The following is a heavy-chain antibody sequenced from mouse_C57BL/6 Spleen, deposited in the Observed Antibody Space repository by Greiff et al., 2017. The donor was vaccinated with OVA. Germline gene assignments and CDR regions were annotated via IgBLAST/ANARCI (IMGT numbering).Heavy chain of an antibody. D-gene: IGHD4-1*01. V-gene: IGHV5-6*01. Sequence: EVKLVESGGDLVKPGGSLKLSCAASGFTFSSYGMSWVRQTPDQRLEWVATISSGGSYTYYPDSVKGRFTISRDNAKNTLYLQMSSLKSEDTAMYYCARQPTWDDAMDYWGQGTSVTVSS. CDR2: ISSGGSYT. CDR1: GFTFSSYG. J-gene: IGHJ4*01. CDR3: ARQPTWDDAMDY.